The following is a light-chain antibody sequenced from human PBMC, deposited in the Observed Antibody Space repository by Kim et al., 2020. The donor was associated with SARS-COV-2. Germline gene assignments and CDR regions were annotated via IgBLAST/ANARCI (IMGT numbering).Light chain of an antibody. V-gene: IGLV3-21*04. J-gene: IGLJ2*01. CDR3: QVWDNSSDHVV. CDR1: TLDSKS. Sequence: PGKTAKITCGGATLDSKSLYWYQQKPGQAPVLVIYYDTYRPSGIPGRFSGSNSGNTATLTITRVEAGDEADYYCQVWDNSSDHVVFGGGTQLTVL. CDR2: YDT.